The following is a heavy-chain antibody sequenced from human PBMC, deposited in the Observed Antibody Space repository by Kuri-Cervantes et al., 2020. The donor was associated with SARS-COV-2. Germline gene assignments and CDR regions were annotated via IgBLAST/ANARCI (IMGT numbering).Heavy chain of an antibody. CDR2: INPDGSYT. J-gene: IGHJ4*02. V-gene: IGHV3-74*01. CDR3: VRDGDHWNFDY. D-gene: IGHD1-1*01. CDR1: GFTFSGHW. Sequence: GGSLRLSCAASGFTFSGHWIHWVRQAPGKGLVWVSRINPDGSYTNNADSVEGRFTLSRDNAKNMLFLQMNSLRAEDTAVYYRVRDGDHWNFDYWGQGTLVTVSS.